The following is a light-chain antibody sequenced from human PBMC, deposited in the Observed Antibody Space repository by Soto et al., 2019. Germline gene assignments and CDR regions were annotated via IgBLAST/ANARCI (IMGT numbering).Light chain of an antibody. J-gene: IGKJ4*01. CDR2: DAS. CDR1: QTISSY. Sequence: EIVLTQSPATLSLSPGERATLSCRASQTISSYLGWYQQKPGHAPRLLIYDASNRAAGIPARFSGRGSGTDFTLTISSLEPEDFAVYYCQQRSKWPLTFGGGTKVEIK. V-gene: IGKV3-11*01. CDR3: QQRSKWPLT.